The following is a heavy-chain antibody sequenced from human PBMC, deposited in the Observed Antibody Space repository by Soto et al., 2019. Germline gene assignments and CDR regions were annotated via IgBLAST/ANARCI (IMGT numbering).Heavy chain of an antibody. V-gene: IGHV1-2*04. CDR3: SREGPPSRYYYYGMDV. D-gene: IGHD3-3*01. J-gene: IGHJ6*02. CDR1: GYTFTGYY. Sequence: QVQLVQSGAEVKKPGASVKVSCKASGYTFTGYYMHWVRQAPGQGLEWMGWINPNSGGTNYAQKFQGWVTMTRDTSLSKDYLELSRLRSDDTAVYYCSREGPPSRYYYYGMDVWGQGTTVTVSS. CDR2: INPNSGGT.